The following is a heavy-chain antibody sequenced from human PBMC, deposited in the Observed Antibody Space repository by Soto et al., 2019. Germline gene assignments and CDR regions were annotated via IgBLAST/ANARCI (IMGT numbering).Heavy chain of an antibody. V-gene: IGHV1-69*13. CDR1: GGTFSSYA. CDR3: ARDGSEYYGMDV. Sequence: SVKVSCKASGGTFSSYAISWVRQAPGQGLEWMGGIIPIFGTANYAQKFQGSVTITADESTSTAYMELSSLRSEDTAVYYCARDGSEYYGMDVWGQGTTVTVSS. J-gene: IGHJ6*02. CDR2: IIPIFGTA. D-gene: IGHD2-2*03.